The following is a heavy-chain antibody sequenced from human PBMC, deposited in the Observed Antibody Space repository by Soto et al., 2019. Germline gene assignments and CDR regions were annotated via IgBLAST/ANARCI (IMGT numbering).Heavy chain of an antibody. Sequence: PSETLSLTCTVSGGSISSSSYYWGWIRQPPGKGLEWIGSIYYSGSTYYNPSLKGRVTISVDTSKNQFSLKLSSVTAADTAVYYCARHTTVVTRGYFDYWGQGTLVTVSS. V-gene: IGHV4-39*01. CDR3: ARHTTVVTRGYFDY. D-gene: IGHD2-21*02. CDR2: IYYSGST. J-gene: IGHJ4*02. CDR1: GGSISSSSYY.